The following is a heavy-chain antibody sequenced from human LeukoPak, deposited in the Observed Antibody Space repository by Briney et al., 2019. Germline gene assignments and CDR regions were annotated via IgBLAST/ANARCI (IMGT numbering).Heavy chain of an antibody. J-gene: IGHJ4*02. D-gene: IGHD3-16*02. CDR2: IYYGGST. V-gene: IGHV4-30-4*01. CDR1: GGSISSGDYY. CDR3: ARAVVWGSYRPLDY. Sequence: PSETLSLTCTVSGGSISSGDYYWSWIRQPPGKGLEWIGYIYYGGSTYYNPSLKSRVTISVDTSKNQFSLKLSSVTAADTAVYYCARAVVWGSYRPLDYWGQGTLVTVSS.